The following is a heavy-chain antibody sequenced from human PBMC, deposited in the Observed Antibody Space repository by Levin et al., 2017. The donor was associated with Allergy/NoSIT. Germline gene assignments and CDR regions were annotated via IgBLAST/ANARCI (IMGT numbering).Heavy chain of an antibody. V-gene: IGHV3-21*01. CDR1: GFTFSSYS. Sequence: ETLSLTCAASGFTFSSYSMNWVRQAPGKGLEWVSSISSSSSYIYYADSVKGRFTISRDNAKNSLYLQMNSLRAEDTAVYYCARDPGIGWWGQGTLVTVSS. CDR2: ISSSSSYI. J-gene: IGHJ4*02. D-gene: IGHD6-19*01. CDR3: ARDPGIGW.